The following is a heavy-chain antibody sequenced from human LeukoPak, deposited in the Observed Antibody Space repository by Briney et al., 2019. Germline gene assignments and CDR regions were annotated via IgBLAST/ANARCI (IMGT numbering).Heavy chain of an antibody. J-gene: IGHJ4*02. D-gene: IGHD5-12*01. CDR2: IWYDGSNK. CDR3: ARGGDSGNDGDCYFDY. Sequence: GRSLRLSCALSGFTFSSYGMHWVRHAPGKGLEWVAVIWYDGSNKNYADSVKGRFTISRDNSKNTLYLQMSSLRAEDTAVYYCARGGDSGNDGDCYFDYWGQGTLVTVSS. V-gene: IGHV3-33*01. CDR1: GFTFSSYG.